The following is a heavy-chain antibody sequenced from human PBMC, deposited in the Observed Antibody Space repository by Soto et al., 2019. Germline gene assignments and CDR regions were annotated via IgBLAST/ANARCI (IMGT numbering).Heavy chain of an antibody. CDR1: GASTTSSY. CDR3: ARRGARDWFDP. Sequence: SETLXLTWTLPGASTTSSYWSWIRQPPGKGLEWIGYMYYSGSTSYNPSLNSRVTLSVDTSKNQFFLKLSFVTAADTAVYYCARRGARDWFDPWGQGTLVTVS. D-gene: IGHD3-10*01. J-gene: IGHJ5*02. V-gene: IGHV4-59*08. CDR2: MYYSGST.